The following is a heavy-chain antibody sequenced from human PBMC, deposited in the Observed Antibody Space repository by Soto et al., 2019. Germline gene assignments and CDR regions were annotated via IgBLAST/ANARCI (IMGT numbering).Heavy chain of an antibody. J-gene: IGHJ4*02. CDR3: ARPPFPGCINAVCYPFDY. CDR2: INPSGGST. V-gene: IGHV1-46*01. D-gene: IGHD2-8*01. CDR1: GYTFTDYY. Sequence: QVQLVQSGAEVKKPGASVKVSCKASGYTFTDYYIHWVRQAPGQGLEWMGMINPSGGSTDNAQKFRGRVTMTRETSTGTVYMELSSLRSEDTAVYYCARPPFPGCINAVCYPFDYWGQGTLVTVSS.